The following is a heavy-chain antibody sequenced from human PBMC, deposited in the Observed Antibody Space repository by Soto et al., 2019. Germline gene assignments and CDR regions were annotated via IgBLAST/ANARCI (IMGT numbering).Heavy chain of an antibody. J-gene: IGHJ3*02. D-gene: IGHD3-10*01. CDR1: GFTFSSYA. Sequence: GGSLRLSCAASGFTFSSYAMSWVRQAPGKGLEWVSAISGSGGSTYYADSVKGRFTISRDNSKNTLYLQMNSLRAEDTAVYYGAKDQGPRSLFSGSYYPDPIAFDIWGQGTMVTVSS. CDR2: ISGSGGST. V-gene: IGHV3-23*01. CDR3: AKDQGPRSLFSGSYYPDPIAFDI.